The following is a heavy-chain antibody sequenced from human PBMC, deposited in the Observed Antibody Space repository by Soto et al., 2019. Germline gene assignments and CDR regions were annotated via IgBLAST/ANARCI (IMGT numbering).Heavy chain of an antibody. Sequence: SVKVSCKASGGTFSSNAISWVRQAPGQGLEWMGGIIPIFGTANYAQKFQGRVTITADKSTSTAYMELSSLRSEDTAVYYCARMGRRYSSSFPDYYYYGMDVWGQGTTVTVSS. D-gene: IGHD6-6*01. J-gene: IGHJ6*02. CDR3: ARMGRRYSSSFPDYYYYGMDV. CDR2: IIPIFGTA. CDR1: GGTFSSNA. V-gene: IGHV1-69*06.